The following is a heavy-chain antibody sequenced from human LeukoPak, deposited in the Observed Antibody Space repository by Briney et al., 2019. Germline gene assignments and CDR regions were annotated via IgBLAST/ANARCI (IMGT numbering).Heavy chain of an antibody. CDR3: AKDKGFHDAFDI. J-gene: IGHJ3*02. Sequence: GGSLRLSCAASGFTFDDYTMHWVRQAPGKGLEWVSLISWDGGSTYYADSVKGRFTISRDNSKNSLYLQMNSLRTEDTALYYCAKDKGFHDAFDIWGQGTMVTASS. CDR2: ISWDGGST. CDR1: GFTFDDYT. D-gene: IGHD2/OR15-2a*01. V-gene: IGHV3-43*01.